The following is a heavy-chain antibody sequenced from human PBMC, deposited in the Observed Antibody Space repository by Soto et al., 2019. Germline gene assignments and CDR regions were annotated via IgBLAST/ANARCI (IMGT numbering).Heavy chain of an antibody. J-gene: IGHJ4*02. Sequence: QLQLQESGPGLVKPSETLSLTCTVSGGSISSSTYYWGWIRQPPGKGLEGIGSIYYSGSTDYNPSFQSRVPTSVDASNNKLSLKPSTVTAADAAVYYCPRHKGESEVEVPLIDDWGQGTLVTVSS. V-gene: IGHV4-39*01. CDR3: PRHKGESEVEVPLIDD. D-gene: IGHD2-15*01. CDR2: IYYSGST. CDR1: GGSISSSTYY.